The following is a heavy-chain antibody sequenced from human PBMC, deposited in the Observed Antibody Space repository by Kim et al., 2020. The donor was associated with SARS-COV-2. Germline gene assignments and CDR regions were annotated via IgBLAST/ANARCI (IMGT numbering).Heavy chain of an antibody. CDR3: ARDTAMVNNYYFGLDV. CDR2: TTNKANSYTT. D-gene: IGHD5-18*01. J-gene: IGHJ6*02. V-gene: IGHV3-72*01. Sequence: GGSLRLSCAASGFTFSDHYMDWVRQAPGKGLEWVGRTTNKANSYTTDYAASVKGRFTISRDDSKNSLYLQMNSLKTEETAIYYCARDTAMVNNYYFGLDVWGQGTTVIVSS. CDR1: GFTFSDHY.